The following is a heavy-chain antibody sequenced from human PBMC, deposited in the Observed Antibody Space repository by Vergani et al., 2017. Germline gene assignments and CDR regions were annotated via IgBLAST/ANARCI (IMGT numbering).Heavy chain of an antibody. CDR3: ASDTHSGQRADR. V-gene: IGHV4-30-2*06. D-gene: IGHD6-19*01. Sequence: QLRESGSGLVKPSQTLSLTCAVSGASIGYGGHSWSWFRQSPGKGLEWIGYIFHTGSAYYIPSLQRRLSISVDRSKNLFTLQLFATTAADTAVYYCASDTHSGQRADRWGQGILVTVTS. J-gene: IGHJ5*02. CDR1: GASIGYGGHS. CDR2: IFHTGSA.